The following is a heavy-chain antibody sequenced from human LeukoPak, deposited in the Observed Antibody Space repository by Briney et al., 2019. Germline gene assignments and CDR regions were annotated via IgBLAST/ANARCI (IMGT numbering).Heavy chain of an antibody. CDR3: AKGPHSSGWHYSDY. CDR1: GFPFSSYA. Sequence: GGSLTLSCAASGFPFSSYAMSWVRQAPGKGLEWVATFTYSGVNTYYADSVKGRFTISRDNSKNPLYLQMDSLTAEDTALYYCAKGPHSSGWHYSDYWGQGSLVTVSS. V-gene: IGHV3-23*01. J-gene: IGHJ4*02. CDR2: FTYSGVNT. D-gene: IGHD6-19*01.